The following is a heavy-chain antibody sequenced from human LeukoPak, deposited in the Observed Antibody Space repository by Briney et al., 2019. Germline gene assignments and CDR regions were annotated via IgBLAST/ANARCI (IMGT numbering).Heavy chain of an antibody. V-gene: IGHV1-2*02. D-gene: IGHD3-10*01. CDR3: ARVGEYGSGSYLLY. CDR2: INPNSGGT. CDR1: GYTFTGDY. J-gene: IGHJ4*02. Sequence: ASVKVSCKASGYTFTGDYIHWVRQAPGQGLEWMGWINPNSGGTNYAQKFQGRVTMTRDTSISTAYMELSRLRSDDTAVYYCARVGEYGSGSYLLYWGQGTLVTVSS.